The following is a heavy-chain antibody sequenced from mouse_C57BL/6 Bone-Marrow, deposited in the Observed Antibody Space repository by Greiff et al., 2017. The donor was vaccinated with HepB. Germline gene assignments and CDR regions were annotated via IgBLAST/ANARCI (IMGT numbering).Heavy chain of an antibody. D-gene: IGHD2-3*01. CDR3: ALYDGYLAWFAY. CDR2: IDPANGNT. CDR1: GFNIKNTY. Sequence: VHVKQSVAELVRPGASVKLSCTASGFNIKNTYMHWVKQRPEQGLEWIGRIDPANGNTKYAPKFQGKATITADTSSNTAYLQLSSLTSEDTAIYYCALYDGYLAWFAYWGQGTLVTVSA. J-gene: IGHJ3*01. V-gene: IGHV14-3*01.